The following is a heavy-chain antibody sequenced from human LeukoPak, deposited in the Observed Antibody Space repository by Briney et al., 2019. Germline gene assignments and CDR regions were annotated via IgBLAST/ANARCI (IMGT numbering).Heavy chain of an antibody. CDR1: GGSFSGHY. V-gene: IGHV4-34*01. J-gene: IGHJ4*02. CDR3: ARHVIRSQWLVAWDRRGGYFDY. D-gene: IGHD6-19*01. CDR2: INPSGST. Sequence: SETLSLTCAVYGGSFSGHYWSWIRQPAGKGLEWIGEINPSGSTNYSPSLNSRVTISVDTSKNQLSLKLSSVTDADTAVYYCARHVIRSQWLVAWDRRGGYFDYWGQGTLVTVSS.